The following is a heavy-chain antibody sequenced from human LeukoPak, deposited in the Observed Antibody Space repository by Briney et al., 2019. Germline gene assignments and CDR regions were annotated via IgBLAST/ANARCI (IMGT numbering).Heavy chain of an antibody. J-gene: IGHJ3*02. D-gene: IGHD3-10*01. CDR1: GYTFTGYY. V-gene: IGHV1-2*02. CDR3: ARDLVAGIGINDAFDI. CDR2: INPNSGGT. Sequence: ASVKVSCKASGYTFTGYYMHWVRQAPGQGLEWMGWINPNSGGTNYAQKFQGRVTMTRDTSISTAYMELSRLRSDDTAVYYCARDLVAGIGINDAFDIWGQGTMVTVSS.